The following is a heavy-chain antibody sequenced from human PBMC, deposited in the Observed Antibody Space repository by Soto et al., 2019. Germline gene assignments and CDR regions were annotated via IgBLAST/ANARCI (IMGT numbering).Heavy chain of an antibody. CDR2: IYYSGST. V-gene: IGHV4-31*01. Sequence: QVQLQESGPGLVKPSQTLSLTCTVSGGSISSGGYYWSWIRQHPGKGLEWIGYIYYSGSTYYNPSLKSPVTISVDTSNNQFSLKLSSVTAADTAVYYCARSRRAYVFFDYWGQGTLVTVSS. CDR1: GGSISSGGYY. J-gene: IGHJ4*02. D-gene: IGHD3-16*01. CDR3: ARSRRAYVFFDY.